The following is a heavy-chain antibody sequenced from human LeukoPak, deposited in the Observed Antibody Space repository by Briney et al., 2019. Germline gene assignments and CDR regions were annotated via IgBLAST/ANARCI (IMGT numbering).Heavy chain of an antibody. CDR3: ARDLEWEQHNAFDI. J-gene: IGHJ3*02. D-gene: IGHD1-26*01. V-gene: IGHV1-18*01. Sequence: ASVKVSCKASGYTLSSYGISWVRQAPGQGLEWMGWISAYNCNTNYAQKLQGRVTMTTDTSTSTAYMELRSLRSDDTAVYYCARDLEWEQHNAFDIWGQGTMVTVSS. CDR1: GYTLSSYG. CDR2: ISAYNCNT.